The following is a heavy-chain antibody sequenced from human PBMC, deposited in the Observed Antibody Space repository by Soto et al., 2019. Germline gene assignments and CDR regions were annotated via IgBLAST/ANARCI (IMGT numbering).Heavy chain of an antibody. D-gene: IGHD4-4*01. J-gene: IGHJ6*02. CDR2: VWYEGSSK. CDR3: AREINSNYHRMDV. V-gene: IGHV3-33*01. CDR1: GFTFSNFG. Sequence: GGSLRLSCEASGFTFSNFGMNWVRQAPGKGLEWVARVWYEGSSKYYVDSVKGRFTISRDNSKETVYLQMNSLRAEDTGVYNCAREINSNYHRMDVWGQGTTVPVSS.